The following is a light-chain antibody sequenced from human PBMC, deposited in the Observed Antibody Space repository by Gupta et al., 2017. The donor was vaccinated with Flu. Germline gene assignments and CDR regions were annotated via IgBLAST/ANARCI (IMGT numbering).Light chain of an antibody. CDR1: QGVKNY. J-gene: IGKJ2*01. V-gene: IGKV1-33*01. CDR2: DAS. Sequence: TQMTQSPSSLSASVGDRVTITCQASQGVKNYLNWYQQKPGKPPKLLIYDASKLEAGVSSRFSGSGSGTHFSFTISRLQPEDAATYCCHQEDYLPNTFGQGTKLQIK. CDR3: HQEDYLPNT.